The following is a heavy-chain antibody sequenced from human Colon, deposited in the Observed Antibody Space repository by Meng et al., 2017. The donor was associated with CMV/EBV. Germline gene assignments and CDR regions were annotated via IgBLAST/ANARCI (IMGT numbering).Heavy chain of an antibody. CDR3: ARDDRGPAANSN. D-gene: IGHD2-2*01. CDR1: GITFDDYG. J-gene: IGHJ4*02. CDR2: ISWNSGFI. Sequence: GGSLRLSCVASGITFDDYGMHWVRQIPGKGLEWVSGISWNSGFIGYADSVKGRFTVSRDSAKNTLYLQMNSLRTEDTAVYYCARDDRGPAANSNWGQGTMVTVSS. V-gene: IGHV3-9*01.